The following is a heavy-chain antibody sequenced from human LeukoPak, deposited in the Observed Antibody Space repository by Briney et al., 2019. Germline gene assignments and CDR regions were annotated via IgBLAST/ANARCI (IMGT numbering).Heavy chain of an antibody. J-gene: IGHJ4*02. V-gene: IGHV1-69*04. D-gene: IGHD1-14*01. CDR2: IIPIFGIA. CDR1: GGTFSSYA. Sequence: EASVKVSCKASGGTFSSYAISWVRQAPGRGLEWMGRIIPIFGIANYAQKFQGRVTITADKSTSTAYMELSSLRSEDTAVYYCARDSIMTNRYYFDYWGQGTLVTVSS. CDR3: ARDSIMTNRYYFDY.